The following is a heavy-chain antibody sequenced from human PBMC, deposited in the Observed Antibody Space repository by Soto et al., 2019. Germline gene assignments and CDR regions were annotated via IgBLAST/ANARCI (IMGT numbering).Heavy chain of an antibody. J-gene: IGHJ6*02. CDR2: ISAYNGNT. Sequence: ASVKVSCKASGYTFTCYGISWVRQAPGQGLEWMGWISAYNGNTNYAQKLQGRVTMTTDTSTGTAYMELRSLRSDDTAVYYCAREVVVVEPMYYYYGMDVWGQGTTVTVS. CDR1: GYTFTCYG. D-gene: IGHD2-15*01. CDR3: AREVVVVEPMYYYYGMDV. V-gene: IGHV1-18*01.